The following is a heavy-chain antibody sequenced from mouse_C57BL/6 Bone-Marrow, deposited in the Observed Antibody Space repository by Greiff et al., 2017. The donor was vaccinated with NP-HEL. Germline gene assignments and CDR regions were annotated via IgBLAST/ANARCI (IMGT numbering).Heavy chain of an antibody. J-gene: IGHJ4*01. CDR2: INPNYGTT. Sequence: EVKLMESGPELVKPGASVKISCKASGYSFTDYNMNWVKQSNGKSLEWIGVINPNYGTTSYNQKFKGKATLTVDQSSSTAYMQLNSLTSEDSAVYYCAIYYDYDDGRLYYAMDYWGQGTSVTVSS. D-gene: IGHD2-4*01. CDR3: AIYYDYDDGRLYYAMDY. V-gene: IGHV1-39*01. CDR1: GYSFTDYN.